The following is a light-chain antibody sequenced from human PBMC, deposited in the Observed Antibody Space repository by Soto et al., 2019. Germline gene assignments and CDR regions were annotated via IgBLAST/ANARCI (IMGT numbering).Light chain of an antibody. Sequence: EIFLTQSPDTLSLSPGERAPLSCRASQSVTNYIAWYQQRPGQAPRLLFSDTSTRATTVPARFNGSGSGTEFSLAISNLQSEDFAVYYCHQYNNWPLTFGGGTTVDIK. J-gene: IGKJ4*01. CDR3: HQYNNWPLT. CDR2: DTS. V-gene: IGKV3-15*01. CDR1: QSVTNY.